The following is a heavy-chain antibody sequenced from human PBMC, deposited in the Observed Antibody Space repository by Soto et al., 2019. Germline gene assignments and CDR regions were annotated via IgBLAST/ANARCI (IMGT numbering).Heavy chain of an antibody. CDR2: MKQDDSGK. V-gene: IGHV3-7*01. Sequence: EVQLVESGGTLVQPGGSLRLSCAASGLTFSSPWMSWVRQAPGKGLEWVANMKQDDSGKYYLESVKGRFTISRDNTKNSLDLQMNSLRVADTAVYYCTRDDYYGGTSRDWGQGTLVTVSS. D-gene: IGHD4-17*01. CDR1: GLTFSSPW. J-gene: IGHJ4*02. CDR3: TRDDYYGGTSRD.